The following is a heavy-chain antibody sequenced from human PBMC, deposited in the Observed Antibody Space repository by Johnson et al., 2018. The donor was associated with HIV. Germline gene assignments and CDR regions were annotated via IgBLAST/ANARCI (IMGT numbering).Heavy chain of an antibody. D-gene: IGHD6-13*01. J-gene: IGHJ3*02. V-gene: IGHV3-9*01. Sequence: VQLVESGGGLVQPGRSLRLSCAASGFTFDDYAMHWVRQAPGKGLEWVSGISWNSGSIGYADSVMGRFTISRDNAKNSLYLQMNSLRAEDTALYYCAKDHAAAEGSEGAFDIWGQGTMVTVSS. CDR1: GFTFDDYA. CDR3: AKDHAAAEGSEGAFDI. CDR2: ISWNSGSI.